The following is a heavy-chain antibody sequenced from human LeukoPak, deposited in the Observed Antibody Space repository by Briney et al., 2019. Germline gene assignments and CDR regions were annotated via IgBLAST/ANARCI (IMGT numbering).Heavy chain of an antibody. V-gene: IGHV3-30*02. Sequence: GGSLRLSRAASGFTFSSYGMHWVRQAPGKGLEWVAFIRYDGSNKYYADSVRGRFTISRDNSKNTLYLQMNSLRAEDTAVYYRAKGQWLVQNYFDYWPQGTLVTVSS. J-gene: IGHJ4*02. CDR3: AKGQWLVQNYFDY. CDR2: IRYDGSNK. CDR1: GFTFSSYG. D-gene: IGHD6-19*01.